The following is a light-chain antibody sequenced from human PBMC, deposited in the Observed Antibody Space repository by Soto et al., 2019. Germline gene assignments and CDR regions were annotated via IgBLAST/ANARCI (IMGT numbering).Light chain of an antibody. J-gene: IGKJ1*01. V-gene: IGKV1-5*01. CDR3: QQSGT. CDR2: DAS. Sequence: DIQMTQSPSTLPASVGDRVTITCRASQSISSWLAWYQQKPGKAPKLLIYDASSLESGVPSRFSGSGSGTEFTLTISSLQPDDFATYYCQQSGTFGQGTKVEIK. CDR1: QSISSW.